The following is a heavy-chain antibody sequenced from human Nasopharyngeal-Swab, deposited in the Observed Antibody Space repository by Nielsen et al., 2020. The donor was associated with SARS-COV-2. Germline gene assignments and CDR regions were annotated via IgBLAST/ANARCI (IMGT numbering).Heavy chain of an antibody. CDR1: GFTLSSYW. Sequence: GESLKISCAASGFTLSSYWMTWVRQAPGKGLEWVANIKEDGGEKYYVDSVKGRFTISRDNAKNSVHLQMNSLRAEDTALYYCARGNWNLDFWGQGTLVTVSS. V-gene: IGHV3-7*03. J-gene: IGHJ4*02. CDR3: ARGNWNLDF. CDR2: IKEDGGEK. D-gene: IGHD1-1*01.